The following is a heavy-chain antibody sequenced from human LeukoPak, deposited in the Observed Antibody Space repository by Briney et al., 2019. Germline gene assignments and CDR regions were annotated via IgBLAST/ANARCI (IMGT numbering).Heavy chain of an antibody. CDR1: GFTFSSYA. Sequence: PGRSLRLSCAASGFTFSSYAMPWVRQAPGKGLEWVAVISYDGSNKYYADSVKGRFTISRDNSKNTLYLQMNSLRAEDTAVYYCAREGQQLYYFDYWGQGTLVTVSS. CDR3: AREGQQLYYFDY. D-gene: IGHD6-13*01. CDR2: ISYDGSNK. J-gene: IGHJ4*02. V-gene: IGHV3-30*04.